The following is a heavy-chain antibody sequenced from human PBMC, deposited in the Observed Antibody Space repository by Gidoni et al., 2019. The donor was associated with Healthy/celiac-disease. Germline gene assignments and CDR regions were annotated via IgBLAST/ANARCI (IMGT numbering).Heavy chain of an antibody. CDR2: IYWNDDK. J-gene: IGHJ4*02. Sequence: QITLKESGPTLVQPTQTLTLTCTFSGFSLRSRGVGVGLLRHPPGKAREWLSLIYWNDDKRYSPSLKSRLKNTKDNSKNQVVLTRTNMDPVDTATYDCASRIVGATTPAFDYWGQGTLVTVSS. D-gene: IGHD1-26*01. CDR1: GFSLRSRGVG. V-gene: IGHV2-5*01. CDR3: ASRIVGATTPAFDY.